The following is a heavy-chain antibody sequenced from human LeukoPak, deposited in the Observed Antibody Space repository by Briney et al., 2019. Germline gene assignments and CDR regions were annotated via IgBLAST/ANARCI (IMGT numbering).Heavy chain of an antibody. CDR2: ISSSSSTI. V-gene: IGHV3-48*01. Sequence: SGGSLRLSCAASGFTFSSYSMNRVRQAPGKGLEWVSYISSSSSTIYYADSVRGRFTISRDNAKNSLYLQMNSLRAEDTAVYYCARSAARILYFQHWGQGTLVTVSS. CDR3: ARSAARILYFQH. CDR1: GFTFSSYS. J-gene: IGHJ1*01. D-gene: IGHD6-6*01.